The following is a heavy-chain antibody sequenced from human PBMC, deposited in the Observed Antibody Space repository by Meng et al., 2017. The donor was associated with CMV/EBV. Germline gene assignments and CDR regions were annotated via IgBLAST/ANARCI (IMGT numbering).Heavy chain of an antibody. CDR2: ISGSGGST. V-gene: IGHV3-23*01. J-gene: IGHJ3*02. CDR1: GFTFSSYA. CDR3: AKARGSSGWYGYRDAVDN. Sequence: GESLKISCAASGFTFSSYAMSWVRPAPGKGLGWVSAISGSGGSTYYADAVKGRFTISRDNSKTTLYPQMNSRRAEDTAGAYCAKARGSSGWYGYRDAVDNWGQGTMVTVSS. D-gene: IGHD6-19*01.